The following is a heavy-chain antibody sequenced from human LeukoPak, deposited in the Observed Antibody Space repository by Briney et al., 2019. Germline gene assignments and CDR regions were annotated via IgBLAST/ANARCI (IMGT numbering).Heavy chain of an antibody. V-gene: IGHV5-51*01. Sequence: GESLKISCKGSGYSSTSYWIGWVRQMPGKGLEWMGIIYPGDSDTRYSPSFQGQVTISADKSISTAYLQWSSLKASDTAMYYCARPSRSSAGAFDIWGQGTMVTVSS. CDR2: IYPGDSDT. CDR3: ARPSRSSAGAFDI. D-gene: IGHD3-10*01. J-gene: IGHJ3*02. CDR1: GYSSTSYW.